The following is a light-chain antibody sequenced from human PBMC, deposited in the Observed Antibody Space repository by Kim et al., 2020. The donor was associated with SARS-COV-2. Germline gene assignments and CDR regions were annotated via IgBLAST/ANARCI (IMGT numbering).Light chain of an antibody. CDR1: QDIGND. CDR2: GAS. Sequence: DIQMTQSPSSLSASVGDRVTITCRASQDIGNDLGWYQQNPGRAPKRLIYGASNLQSGVPSRFSGSGSETVFTLTINSLQPEDFATYFCLQHSTYPITFGQGTRLEIK. V-gene: IGKV1-17*01. J-gene: IGKJ5*01. CDR3: LQHSTYPIT.